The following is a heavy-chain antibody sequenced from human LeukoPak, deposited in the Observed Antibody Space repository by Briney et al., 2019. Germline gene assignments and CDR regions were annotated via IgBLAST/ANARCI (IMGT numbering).Heavy chain of an antibody. D-gene: IGHD4-17*01. CDR1: RCTFSCYP. J-gene: IGHJ3*02. CDR3: ASPSKYGDYGCNAFDI. Sequence: GWSLSLSRSFSRCTFSCYPMHGVRQAPAKELACVSLISSDGVDVYDTDSVKGRFTISRDNSKNTLNLQRNSMRAEDTAVYYCASPSKYGDYGCNAFDIWGQGTMVTVSS. CDR2: ISSDGVDV. V-gene: IGHV3-64*04.